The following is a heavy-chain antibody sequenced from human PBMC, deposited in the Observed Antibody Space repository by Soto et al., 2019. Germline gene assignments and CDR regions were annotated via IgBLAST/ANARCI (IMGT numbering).Heavy chain of an antibody. J-gene: IGHJ4*02. V-gene: IGHV3-7*01. CDR1: GFTFSTYW. CDR2: INQDGSEK. Sequence: GGSLRLSCAASGFTFSTYWMDWVRQTPGKGLEWVANINQDGSEKNYVDSVKGRFTIYRDNAKNSLYLQMSSLTAEDSALYYCSRSLDSWGQGTLVTVSS. CDR3: SRSLDS.